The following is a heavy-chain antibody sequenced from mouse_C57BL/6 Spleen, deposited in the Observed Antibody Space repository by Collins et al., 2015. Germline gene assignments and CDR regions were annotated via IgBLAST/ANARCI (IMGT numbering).Heavy chain of an antibody. CDR3: ARIYDGYPYAMDY. V-gene: IGHV1-82*01. J-gene: IGHJ4*01. D-gene: IGHD2-3*01. Sequence: QVQLQQSGPELLKPGASVKISCKASGYAFSSSWMNWVKQRPGRGLEWIGRIFPGDGDPNYNGKFKGKATLTADKSSSTAYMQLSSLTSEDSAVYFCARIYDGYPYAMDYWGQGTSVTVSS. CDR2: IFPGDGDP. CDR1: GYAFSSSW.